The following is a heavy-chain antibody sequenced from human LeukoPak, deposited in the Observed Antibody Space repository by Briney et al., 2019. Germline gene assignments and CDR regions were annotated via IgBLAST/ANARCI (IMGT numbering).Heavy chain of an antibody. V-gene: IGHV1-18*01. CDR1: VYTFTSYG. J-gene: IGHJ4*02. CDR2: ISAYNVKP. CDR3: ATVPAAISPGDH. D-gene: IGHD2-2*01. Sequence: GSVKVSCKASVYTFTSYGISWVRQAPGQGREWMGWISAYNVKPNYAQRLQGGVTMTPDTSTSTDYMELRSLRSDDTAVYYCATVPAAISPGDHWGQGTLVTVSS.